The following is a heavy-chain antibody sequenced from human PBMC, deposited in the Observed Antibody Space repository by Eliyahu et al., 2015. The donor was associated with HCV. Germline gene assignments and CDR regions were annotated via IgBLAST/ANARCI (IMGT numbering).Heavy chain of an antibody. CDR1: GFTFDDYA. V-gene: IGHV3-9*01. CDR3: AKDAGDGSGNLPFDY. D-gene: IGHD3-10*01. CDR2: ISWNSGSI. Sequence: EVQLVESGGGLVQPGRSLRLSCAASGFTFDDYAMHWVRQAPGKGLEWVSGISWNSGSIGYADSVKGRFTISRDNAKNSLYLQMNSLRAEDTALYYCAKDAGDGSGNLPFDYWGQGTLVTVSS. J-gene: IGHJ4*02.